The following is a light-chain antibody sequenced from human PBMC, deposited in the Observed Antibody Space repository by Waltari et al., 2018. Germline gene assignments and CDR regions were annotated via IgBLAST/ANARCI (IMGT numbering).Light chain of an antibody. V-gene: IGLV2-11*01. CDR3: CSYAGSYTWE. J-gene: IGLJ2*01. Sequence: QSALTQPRSVSGSPGQSVTISCTGTSSDVGGYHYVSWYQQHPGKAPKLMIYDVSKRPSGVPDRFSGSKSGNTASLTISGLQAEDEADYYCCSYAGSYTWEFGGGTKLTVL. CDR2: DVS. CDR1: SSDVGGYHY.